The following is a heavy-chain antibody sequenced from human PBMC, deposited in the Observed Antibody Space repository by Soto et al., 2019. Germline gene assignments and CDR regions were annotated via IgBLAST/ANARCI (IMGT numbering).Heavy chain of an antibody. CDR2: IYYSGST. J-gene: IGHJ5*02. V-gene: IGHV4-59*01. CDR1: GGSISSYY. Sequence: SETLSLTCTVSGGSISSYYWSWIRQPPGKGLEWIGYIYYSGSTNYNPSLKSRVTISVDTSKNQFSLKLSSVTAADTAVYYCARVGPWVPYYYDSSPYTFENWFDPWGQGTLVTV. D-gene: IGHD3-22*01. CDR3: ARVGPWVPYYYDSSPYTFENWFDP.